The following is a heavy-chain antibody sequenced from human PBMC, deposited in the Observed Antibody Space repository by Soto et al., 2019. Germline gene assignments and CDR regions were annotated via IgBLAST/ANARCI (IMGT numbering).Heavy chain of an antibody. Sequence: QEELVQSGAEVKKPGSSVNVSCKASGGTFASYSITWVRQAPGQRLEWMGEIIPLLKTVKYAQKFKGRVTITGDRSTSTVYMALSRLRSDDTAVYYCARDTVDLFGYMDVWGHGTTVTVS. CDR1: GGTFASYS. V-gene: IGHV1-69*06. CDR3: ARDTVDLFGYMDV. J-gene: IGHJ6*02. D-gene: IGHD6-25*01. CDR2: IIPLLKTV.